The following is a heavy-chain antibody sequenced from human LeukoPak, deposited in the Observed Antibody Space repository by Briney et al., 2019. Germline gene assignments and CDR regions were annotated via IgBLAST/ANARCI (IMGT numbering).Heavy chain of an antibody. Sequence: PSETLSLTCAVYGESFSGYYWTWIRQPPGKGPEWIGEIIDTGSTKYNSSLKSRVTISVDTSKNEFSLNLTSVTAADTAVYYCARGLASGYPPIPFDYWGQGTLVTVSS. CDR1: GESFSGYY. V-gene: IGHV4-34*12. CDR3: ARGLASGYPPIPFDY. CDR2: IIDTGST. J-gene: IGHJ4*02. D-gene: IGHD3-3*01.